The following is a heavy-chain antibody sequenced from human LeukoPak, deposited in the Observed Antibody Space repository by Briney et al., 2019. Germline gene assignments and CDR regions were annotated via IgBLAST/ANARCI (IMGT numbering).Heavy chain of an antibody. CDR1: GYTFTGYY. J-gene: IGHJ4*02. CDR2: INPNSGGT. D-gene: IGHD6-6*01. V-gene: IGHV1-2*02. CDR3: ARAEYSSSSGDY. Sequence: GASVKASCKASGYTFTGYYMHWVRQAPGQGLEWMGWINPNSGGTNYAQKFQGRVTMTRDTSISTAYMELSRLRSDDTAVYYCARAEYSSSSGDYWGQGTLATVSS.